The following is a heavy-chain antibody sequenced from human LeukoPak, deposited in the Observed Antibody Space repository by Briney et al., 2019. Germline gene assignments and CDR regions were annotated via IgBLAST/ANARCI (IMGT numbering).Heavy chain of an antibody. CDR3: ARGRVDIVVVPAAMRPGRKAFDY. V-gene: IGHV4-34*01. CDR1: GGSFSGYY. Sequence: PSETLSLTCAVYGGSFSGYYWSWIRQPPGKGLEWIGEINHSGSTNYNPSLKSRVTISVDTSKNQFSLKLSSVTAADTAVYYCARGRVDIVVVPAAMRPGRKAFDYWGQGTLVTVSS. CDR2: INHSGST. J-gene: IGHJ4*02. D-gene: IGHD2-2*01.